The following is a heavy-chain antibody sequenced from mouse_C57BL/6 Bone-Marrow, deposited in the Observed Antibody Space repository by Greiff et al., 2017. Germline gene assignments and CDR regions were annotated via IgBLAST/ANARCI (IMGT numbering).Heavy chain of an antibody. CDR3: ARNGGYCVPFAY. V-gene: IGHV2-2*01. Sequence: QVQLKESGPGLVQPSPSLSITCTVSGFSLTSYGVHWVRQSPGKGLEWLGVIWSGGSTDYNAAFISRLSISKDNSKSQVTFKMNRLQADDPAIYYCARNGGYCVPFAYWGQGTLVTVCA. J-gene: IGHJ3*01. CDR2: IWSGGST. CDR1: GFSLTSYG. D-gene: IGHD2-3*01.